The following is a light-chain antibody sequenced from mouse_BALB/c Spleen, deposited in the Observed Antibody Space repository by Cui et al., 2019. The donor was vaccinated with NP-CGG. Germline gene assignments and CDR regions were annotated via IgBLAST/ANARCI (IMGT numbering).Light chain of an antibody. Sequence: QAVVTQESALTTSPGETVTLTCRSSTGAVTTSNYANWVQEKPDHLFTGLIGGTHNRVPGVPARFSGSLIGDKAALTITGTQTEDEAIYFCALCYSNHWVFGGGTKLTVL. J-gene: IGLJ1*01. CDR3: ALCYSNHWV. CDR2: GTH. CDR1: TGAVTTSNY. V-gene: IGLV1*01.